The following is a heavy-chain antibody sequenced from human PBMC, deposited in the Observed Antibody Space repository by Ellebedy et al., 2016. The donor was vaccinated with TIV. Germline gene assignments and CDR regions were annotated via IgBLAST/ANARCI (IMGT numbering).Heavy chain of an antibody. Sequence: MPSETLSLTCAVYGGSFTGSYWNWIRQPPGKWLEWVGESTLSGSPTSNPSFNRRVIMSVGTSKNHFSLKLPSVTAADTAVYYCARGPDYAKSGHWGQGTLVTVSS. CDR3: ARGPDYAKSGH. J-gene: IGHJ4*02. CDR1: GGSFTGSY. CDR2: STLSGSP. V-gene: IGHV4-34*01. D-gene: IGHD4-17*01.